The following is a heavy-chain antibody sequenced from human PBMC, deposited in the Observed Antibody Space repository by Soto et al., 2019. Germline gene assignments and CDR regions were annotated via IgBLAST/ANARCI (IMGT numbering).Heavy chain of an antibody. V-gene: IGHV3-21*01. D-gene: IGHD3-16*02. CDR2: ISSSSSYI. CDR3: ARLAHNDYVWGSYRYALDY. J-gene: IGHJ4*02. Sequence: GGSLRLSCAASGFTFSSYSMNWVRQAPGKGLEWVSSISSSSSYIYYADSVKGRFTISRDNAKNSLYLQMNSLRAEDTAVYYCARLAHNDYVWGSYRYALDYWGQGTLVTVSS. CDR1: GFTFSSYS.